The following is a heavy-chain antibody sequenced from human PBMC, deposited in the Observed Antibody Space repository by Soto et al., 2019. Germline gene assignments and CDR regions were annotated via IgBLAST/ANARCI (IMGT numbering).Heavy chain of an antibody. CDR1: GFTFSNAW. V-gene: IGHV3-15*07. D-gene: IGHD3-22*01. J-gene: IGHJ4*02. Sequence: PGGSLRLSCAASGFTFSNAWMNWVRQAPGKGLEWVGRIKSKTDGGTTDYAAPVKGRFTISRDDSKNTLYLQMNSLKTEDTAVYYCTTDTYDSSGYPVDYWGQGTLVTVSS. CDR3: TTDTYDSSGYPVDY. CDR2: IKSKTDGGTT.